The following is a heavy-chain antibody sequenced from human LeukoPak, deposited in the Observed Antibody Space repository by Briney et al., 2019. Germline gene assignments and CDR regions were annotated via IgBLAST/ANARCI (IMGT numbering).Heavy chain of an antibody. V-gene: IGHV1-2*02. CDR2: INPNSGGT. CDR3: ARAGIAAAAYDY. D-gene: IGHD6-13*01. CDR1: GYTFTCYY. Sequence: ASVKVSCKASGYTFTCYYMHWVRQAPGQGLEWMGWINPNSGGTNYAQKFQGRVTMTRDTSISTAYMELSRLRSDDTAVYYCARAGIAAAAYDYWGQGTLVTVSS. J-gene: IGHJ4*02.